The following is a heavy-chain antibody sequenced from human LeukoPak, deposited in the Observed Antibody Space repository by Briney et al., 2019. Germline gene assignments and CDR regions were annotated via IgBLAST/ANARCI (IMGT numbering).Heavy chain of an antibody. CDR2: ITPIFGTA. V-gene: IGHV1-69*05. CDR3: ASWNRQRYYYYYMDV. J-gene: IGHJ6*03. CDR1: GYTFVSNG. Sequence: GASVKVSXKASGYTFVSNGVSWMRQAPGQGLEWIGRITPIFGTANYAQKFQGRVTITTDESTSTAYMELSSLRSEDTAVYYCASWNRQRYYYYYMDVWGKGTTVTVSS. D-gene: IGHD1-1*01.